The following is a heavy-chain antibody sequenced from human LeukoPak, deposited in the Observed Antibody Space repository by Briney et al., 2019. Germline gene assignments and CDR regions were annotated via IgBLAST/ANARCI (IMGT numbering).Heavy chain of an antibody. CDR3: ARGPLIAAAGTW. V-gene: IGHV3-48*04. Sequence: GGSLRLSCAASGFTFSSYSMNWVRQAPGKGLEWVSYIHSSGSTIYYADSVKGRFTISRDNAKNSLYPQMNSLRAKDTAVYYCARGPLIAAAGTWWGQGTLVTVSS. CDR2: IHSSGSTI. D-gene: IGHD6-13*01. CDR1: GFTFSSYS. J-gene: IGHJ4*02.